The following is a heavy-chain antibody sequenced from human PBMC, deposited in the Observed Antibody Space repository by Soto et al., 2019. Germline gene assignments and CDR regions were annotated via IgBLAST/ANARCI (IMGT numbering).Heavy chain of an antibody. CDR2: VSTYNGNT. V-gene: IGHV1-18*01. CDR1: GYSFTTYP. J-gene: IGHJ4*02. Sequence: ASVKVSCKASGYSFTTYPITWVRQAPGQGLEWLGWVSTYNGNTNYAQGLQGRVSMTTDTSTSTAYLELRNLRPDDTAVYYCAREGIAWDFDNWGQGTSVTLFS. D-gene: IGHD1-26*01. CDR3: AREGIAWDFDN.